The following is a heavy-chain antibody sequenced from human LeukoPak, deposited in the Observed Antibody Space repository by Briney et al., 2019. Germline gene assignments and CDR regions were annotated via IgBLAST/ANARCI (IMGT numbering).Heavy chain of an antibody. CDR3: ARDYYGDYYFDY. Sequence: GGSLRLSCAASGFTFSSYSMNWVRQAPGKGLEWVSSISSSSSYIYYADSVKGRFTISRDNAKNSLYLQMNSLRAEDTAVYCCARDYYGDYYFDYWGQGTLVTVSS. CDR1: GFTFSSYS. V-gene: IGHV3-21*01. D-gene: IGHD4-17*01. CDR2: ISSSSSYI. J-gene: IGHJ4*02.